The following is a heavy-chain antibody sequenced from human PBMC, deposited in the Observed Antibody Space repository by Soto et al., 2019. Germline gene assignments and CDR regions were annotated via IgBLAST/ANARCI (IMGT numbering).Heavy chain of an antibody. CDR2: IKTDGSST. J-gene: IGHJ4*02. Sequence: EVQLVESGGGLVQPGGSLRLSCAASGFSFSAYWIHWVRQAPEKGLEWVSRIKTDGSSTDYADSVKGRFTISRDNAKNILYLQMDSLRVEDSAVYYWAKREGNTLGLFHWGQGTLVTVSS. CDR1: GFSFSAYW. CDR3: AKREGNTLGLFH. V-gene: IGHV3-74*01. D-gene: IGHD3-10*02.